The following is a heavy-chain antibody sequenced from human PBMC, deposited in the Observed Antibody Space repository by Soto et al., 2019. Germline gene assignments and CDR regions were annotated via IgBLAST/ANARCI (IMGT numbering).Heavy chain of an antibody. CDR2: IYYSGST. Sequence: SETLSLTCTVSGGSISSSSYYWGWIRQPPGKGLEWIGSIYYSGSTYYNPSLKSRVTISVDTSKNQFSLKLSSVTAADTAVYYCARRKNYDFWSGYANWFDPWGQGTLVTVSS. CDR1: GGSISSSSYY. CDR3: ARRKNYDFWSGYANWFDP. V-gene: IGHV4-39*01. J-gene: IGHJ5*02. D-gene: IGHD3-3*01.